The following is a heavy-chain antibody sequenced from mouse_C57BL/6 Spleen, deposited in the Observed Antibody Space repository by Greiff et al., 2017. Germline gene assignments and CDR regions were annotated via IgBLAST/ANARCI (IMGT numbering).Heavy chain of an antibody. D-gene: IGHD4-1*02. J-gene: IGHJ2*01. CDR3: ARATGSFDY. V-gene: IGHV1-12*01. Sequence: QVQLQQSGAELVRPGASVKMSCKASGYTFTSYNMHWVKQTPGQGLEWIGAIYPGNGDTSYNQKFKGKATLTVDKSSSTAYMQLSSLTSEDSAVYFCARATGSFDYWGQGTTLTVSS. CDR1: GYTFTSYN. CDR2: IYPGNGDT.